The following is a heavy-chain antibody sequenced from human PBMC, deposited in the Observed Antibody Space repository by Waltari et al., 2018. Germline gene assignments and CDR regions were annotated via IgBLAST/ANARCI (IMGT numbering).Heavy chain of an antibody. J-gene: IGHJ3*02. D-gene: IGHD6-13*01. CDR2: IYYSGST. CDR1: GGSISRHY. CDR3: ARDRGVAAAARDDAFDI. V-gene: IGHV4-59*11. Sequence: QVQLQESGPGLVKPSETLSLTCTVSGGSISRHYSRWIRPPPGKGLEWIGYIYYSGSTNYNPALKSRVTISVDTSKNQFSLKLSSVTAADTAVYYCARDRGVAAAARDDAFDIWGQGTMVTVSS.